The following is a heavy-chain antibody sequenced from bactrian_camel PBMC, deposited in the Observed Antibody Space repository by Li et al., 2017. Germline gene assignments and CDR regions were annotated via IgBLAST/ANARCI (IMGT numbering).Heavy chain of an antibody. V-gene: IGHV3S1*01. CDR1: GYTYNRNC. CDR3: AADGVNLQLARGYNY. Sequence: HVQLVESGGGSVQAGGSLRLSCAASGYTYNRNCMAWFRQAPGKAREGVAAIYRGGHPTYYPDSVKGRFTISKDSAKNTLYLQMNNLKVEDTAMYYCAADGVNLQLARGYNYWGQGTQVTVS. CDR2: IYRGGHPT. D-gene: IGHD6*01. J-gene: IGHJ4*01.